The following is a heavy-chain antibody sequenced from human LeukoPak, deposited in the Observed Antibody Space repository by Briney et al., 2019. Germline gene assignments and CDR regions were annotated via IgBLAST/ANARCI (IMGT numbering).Heavy chain of an antibody. CDR1: GLTFSTFG. CDR3: AELGITMIGGV. CDR2: IRYDGNNK. V-gene: IGHV3-30*02. Sequence: PGGSLRLSCAASGLTFSTFGMHWVRQGPGKGLEWVAFIRYDGNNKFYGDSVKGRFIISRDNSKNTLYLQMNSLRAEDTAVYYCAELGITMIGGVWGKGTTVTISS. J-gene: IGHJ6*04. D-gene: IGHD3-10*02.